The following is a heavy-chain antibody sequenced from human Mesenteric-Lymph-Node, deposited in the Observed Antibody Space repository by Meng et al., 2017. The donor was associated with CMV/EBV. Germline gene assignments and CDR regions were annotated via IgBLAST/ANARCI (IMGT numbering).Heavy chain of an antibody. J-gene: IGHJ4*02. CDR1: GLTFSNVW. CDR2: INPNGEGGTT. D-gene: IGHD3-16*01. Sequence: GESLKISCPASGLTFSNVWMSWVRQAPGKGLEWVGRINPNGEGGTTDFAAPVKGRFTISRDDSKNTLYLQMNSLKTEDTAVYYCTTSPYGGYWGQGTLVTVSS. CDR3: TTSPYGGY. V-gene: IGHV3-15*01.